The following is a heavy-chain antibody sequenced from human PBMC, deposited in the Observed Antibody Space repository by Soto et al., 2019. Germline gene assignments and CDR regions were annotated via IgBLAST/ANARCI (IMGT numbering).Heavy chain of an antibody. CDR1: GYSISSGYY. CDR3: ARGAPRGIIHDFDS. Sequence: SETLSLTCAVSGYSISSGYYWAWIRQPPGKGLEWIGSIHQSGSPYYNPSLTSRLTISIDMSRKQFSLGLSSVTAADTAIYFCARGAPRGIIHDFDSWGQGSLVTVSS. J-gene: IGHJ4*02. V-gene: IGHV4-38-2*01. CDR2: IHQSGSP. D-gene: IGHD3-10*01.